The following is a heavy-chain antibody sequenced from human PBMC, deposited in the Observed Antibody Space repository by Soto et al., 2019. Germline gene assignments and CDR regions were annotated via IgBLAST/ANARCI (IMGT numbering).Heavy chain of an antibody. D-gene: IGHD4-4*01. CDR3: ARGLQTDY. Sequence: PGGSLRLSCAASGFTFSDHYMDWVRQAPGKGLEWVGRSRNKAKRYTTEYAASVKGRFTISRDDSKNSVYLQMNSLKTEDTAVYYCARGLQTDYWGQGTLVTVSS. CDR1: GFTFSDHY. J-gene: IGHJ4*02. V-gene: IGHV3-72*01. CDR2: SRNKAKRYTT.